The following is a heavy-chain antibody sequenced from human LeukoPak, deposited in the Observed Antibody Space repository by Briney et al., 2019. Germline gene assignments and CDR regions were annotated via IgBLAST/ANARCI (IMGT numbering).Heavy chain of an antibody. J-gene: IGHJ6*02. V-gene: IGHV3-7*03. CDR1: GFTFTTYR. CDR2: INQDGSEK. D-gene: IGHD5-24*01. Sequence: GGSLRLSCTDSGFTFTTYRLTWVRQAPGKGLEWVANINQDGSEKYYVDSVKGRFTISRDNSKNTLYLQMNSLRAEDTAVYYCAKDSRRWLQFAGPHYGMDVWGQGTTVTVSS. CDR3: AKDSRRWLQFAGPHYGMDV.